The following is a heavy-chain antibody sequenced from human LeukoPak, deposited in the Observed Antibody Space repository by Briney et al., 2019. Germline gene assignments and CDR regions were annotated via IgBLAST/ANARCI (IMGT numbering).Heavy chain of an antibody. J-gene: IGHJ4*02. CDR2: ISGSGGNT. CDR3: TTWGATSLDY. D-gene: IGHD1-26*01. Sequence: GGSLRLSYAASGFTFSSYAMSWVRQAPGKGLEWVSSISGSGGNTYYADSVKGRFTISRDDSKNTLYLQMNSLKTEDTAVYYCTTWGATSLDYWGQGALVTVSS. CDR1: GFTFSSYA. V-gene: IGHV3-23*01.